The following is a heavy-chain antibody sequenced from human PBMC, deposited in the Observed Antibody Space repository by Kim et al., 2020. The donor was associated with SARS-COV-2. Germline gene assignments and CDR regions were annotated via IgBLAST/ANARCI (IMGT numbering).Heavy chain of an antibody. V-gene: IGHV1-69*13. CDR3: ARDLGEVDYGEGLDY. D-gene: IGHD4-17*01. J-gene: IGHJ4*02. CDR2: IIPIFGTA. CDR1: GGTFSSYA. Sequence: SVKVSCKASGGTFSSYAISWVRQAPGQGLEWMGGIIPIFGTANYAQKFQGRVTITADESTSTAYMELSSLRSEDTAVYYCARDLGEVDYGEGLDYWGQGTLVTVSS.